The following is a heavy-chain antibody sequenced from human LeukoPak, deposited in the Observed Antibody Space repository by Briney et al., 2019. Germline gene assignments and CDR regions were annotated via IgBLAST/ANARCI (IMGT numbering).Heavy chain of an antibody. CDR3: ARSRVESGSYYYYFDF. V-gene: IGHV1-18*01. Sequence: ASVKVSCKASDYTFTSYGISWVRQAPGQGLEWMGWISAYNGNTNYAQKVQGRVTMTTDTSTSTAYMELRSLRADDTAVYFCARSRVESGSYYYYFDFWGQGTLVTVSS. J-gene: IGHJ4*02. D-gene: IGHD1-26*01. CDR1: DYTFTSYG. CDR2: ISAYNGNT.